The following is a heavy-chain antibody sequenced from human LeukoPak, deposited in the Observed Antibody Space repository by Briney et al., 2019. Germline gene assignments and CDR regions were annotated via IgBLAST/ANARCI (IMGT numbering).Heavy chain of an antibody. CDR1: GFTFSSYA. CDR2: ISGSGGST. J-gene: IGHJ4*02. Sequence: GGSLRLSCAASGFTFSSYAMSWVRQAPGKGLEYVSVISGSGGSTHYRDSVKGRFTISGDNSKNTLYLQMNSLRVEDTAVYYCAKDGTTTITFDYWGQGTLVTVSS. CDR3: AKDGTTTITFDY. V-gene: IGHV3-23*01. D-gene: IGHD1-1*01.